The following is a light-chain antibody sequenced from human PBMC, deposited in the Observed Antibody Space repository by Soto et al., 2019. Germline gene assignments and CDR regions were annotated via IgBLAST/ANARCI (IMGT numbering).Light chain of an antibody. J-gene: IGKJ5*01. CDR3: QQYNKWPFS. CDR2: DVS. Sequence: EIVMTQSPDTLSVSPWERATLTCRAGQGGTTNFAWYQQKSGQSPRLLIYDVSIRATGVPARFSATGSETDFTLTISGLQSGDSAVYVCQQYNKWPFSFGQGTRLEIK. V-gene: IGKV3-15*01. CDR1: QGGTTN.